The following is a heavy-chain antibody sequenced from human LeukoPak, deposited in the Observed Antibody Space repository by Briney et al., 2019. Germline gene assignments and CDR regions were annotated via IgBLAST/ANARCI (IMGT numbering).Heavy chain of an antibody. Sequence: SETLSLTCAVYGGSFSGYYWSWIRQPPGKGLEWIGEINHSGSTNYNPSLKSRVTISVDTSKNQFSLKLSSVTAADTAVYYCATRGGRYYYDSSGYYYRWGQGTLVTVSS. CDR3: ATRGGRYYYDSSGYYYR. J-gene: IGHJ4*02. CDR1: GGSFSGYY. CDR2: INHSGST. D-gene: IGHD3-22*01. V-gene: IGHV4-34*01.